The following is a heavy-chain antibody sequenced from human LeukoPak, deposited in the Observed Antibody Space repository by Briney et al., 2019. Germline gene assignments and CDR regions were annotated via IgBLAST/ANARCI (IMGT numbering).Heavy chain of an antibody. Sequence: SETLSLTCTVSGGSISSGSYYWSWIRQPAGKGLEWIGRIHTSGSTSSNPSLKSRVTISIDTSKNQFSLKLSSVTAADTAVYYRARVKRGYCSSTSCPDSRWNYYYYYYMDVWGKGTTVTVSS. CDR1: GGSISSGSYY. CDR3: ARVKRGYCSSTSCPDSRWNYYYYYYMDV. V-gene: IGHV4-61*02. D-gene: IGHD2-2*01. CDR2: IHTSGST. J-gene: IGHJ6*03.